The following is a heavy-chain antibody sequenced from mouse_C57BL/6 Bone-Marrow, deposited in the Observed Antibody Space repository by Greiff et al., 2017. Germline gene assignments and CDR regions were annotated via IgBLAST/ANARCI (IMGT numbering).Heavy chain of an antibody. J-gene: IGHJ2*01. V-gene: IGHV1-55*01. Sequence: QVQLQQPGAELVKPGASVKMSCKASGYTFTSYWLTWVKQRPGQGLEWIGDIYPGRGSTNYNEKFKSKATLTVDTSSSTAYMQLSSLTSEDSAVYYCARGSSYRGFFDYWGQGTTLTVSS. CDR1: GYTFTSYW. CDR2: IYPGRGST. CDR3: ARGSSYRGFFDY. D-gene: IGHD1-1*01.